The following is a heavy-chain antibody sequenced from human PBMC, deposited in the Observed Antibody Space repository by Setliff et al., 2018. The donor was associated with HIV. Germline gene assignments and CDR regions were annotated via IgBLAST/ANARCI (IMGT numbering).Heavy chain of an antibody. CDR2: IIHSGGT. CDR1: GGSFSGYY. D-gene: IGHD2-15*01. V-gene: IGHV4-34*01. Sequence: LSLTCAVYGGSFSGYYWTWIRQPPGRGLEWIGEIIHSGGTNYNRSLKSRVTISVDTSKNQFSLNLSSVTAADTAEYYCARGGLGVVGAIDYWSQGTLVTVSS. CDR3: ARGGLGVVGAIDY. J-gene: IGHJ4*02.